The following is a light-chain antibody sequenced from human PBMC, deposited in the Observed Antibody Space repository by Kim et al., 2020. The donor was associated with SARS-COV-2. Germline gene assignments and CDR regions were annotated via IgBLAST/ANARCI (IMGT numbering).Light chain of an antibody. CDR2: AAS. V-gene: IGKV1-9*01. Sequence: IQLTQSPSSLSASVGDRVTITCRASQGISSFLAWYQQRPGKAPKPLIYAASNLQSGVPARFSGSGSGTDFTLTISSLQPEDFATYYCQHFNSFPRTFGQGTKVEIK. CDR3: QHFNSFPRT. J-gene: IGKJ1*01. CDR1: QGISSF.